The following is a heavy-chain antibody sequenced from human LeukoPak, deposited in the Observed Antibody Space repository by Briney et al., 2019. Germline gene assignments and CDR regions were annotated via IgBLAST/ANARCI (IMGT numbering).Heavy chain of an antibody. D-gene: IGHD4-17*01. J-gene: IGHJ4*02. Sequence: GSLRLSCAASGFTFSRYAMHWVRQAPGKGLEWVAVISYDGSNKYYADSVKGRFTISRDNSKNTLYLQMNSLRAEDTAVYYCARVYGDYGLLDYWGQGTLVTVSS. CDR2: ISYDGSNK. V-gene: IGHV3-30*04. CDR1: GFTFSRYA. CDR3: ARVYGDYGLLDY.